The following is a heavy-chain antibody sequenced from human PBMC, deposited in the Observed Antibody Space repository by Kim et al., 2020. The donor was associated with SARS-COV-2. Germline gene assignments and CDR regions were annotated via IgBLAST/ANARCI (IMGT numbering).Heavy chain of an antibody. D-gene: IGHD4-4*01. Sequence: YYLDSVKGRFTVSRDNAKNSVYLQMNSLRGEDTAVYYCARIGYSSSSVDYWGQGTLVTVSS. J-gene: IGHJ4*02. V-gene: IGHV3-7*01. CDR3: ARIGYSSSSVDY.